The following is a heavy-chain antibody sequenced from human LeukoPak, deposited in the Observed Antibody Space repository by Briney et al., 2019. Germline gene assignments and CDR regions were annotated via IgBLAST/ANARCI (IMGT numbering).Heavy chain of an antibody. CDR1: GYTFTSYD. Sequence: ASVKVSCKASGYTFTSYDINWVRQATGQGLEWMGWMNPNSDNTGCAQKFQGRVTMTRNTSISTAYMELSILRSEDTAVYYCARGPRGEPDYYMDVWGKGTTVTASS. V-gene: IGHV1-8*01. D-gene: IGHD3-10*01. CDR2: MNPNSDNT. J-gene: IGHJ6*03. CDR3: ARGPRGEPDYYMDV.